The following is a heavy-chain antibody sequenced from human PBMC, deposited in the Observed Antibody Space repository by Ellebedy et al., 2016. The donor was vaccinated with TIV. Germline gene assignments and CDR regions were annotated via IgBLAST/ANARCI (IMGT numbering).Heavy chain of an antibody. V-gene: IGHV4-4*02. CDR3: GRYYDSSGGSFFDY. CDR1: GGSVSSNHW. J-gene: IGHJ4*02. D-gene: IGHD3-22*01. CDR2: IFHSGST. Sequence: MPSETLSLTCAVSGGSVSSNHWWCWVRQPPGKGLEWIGEIFHSGSTNYNPSLKSRVTISVDKSTNQFSLKLTSVTAADTAVYYCGRYYDSSGGSFFDYWGQGTLVTVSS.